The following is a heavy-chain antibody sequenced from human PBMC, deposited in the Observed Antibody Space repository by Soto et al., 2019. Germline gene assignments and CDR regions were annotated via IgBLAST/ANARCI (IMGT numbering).Heavy chain of an antibody. Sequence: SETLSLTCRVSGAPISSFYWSWSRQSPGKGLEWIGHVYYSGSTNYNPSLKSRVTISLDTSKNQFSLNLTSVTAADTAVYYCARRRDGYTGVWFDPWGQGIQVTVSS. J-gene: IGHJ5*02. V-gene: IGHV4-59*01. CDR3: ARRRDGYTGVWFDP. CDR1: GAPISSFY. CDR2: VYYSGST. D-gene: IGHD5-12*01.